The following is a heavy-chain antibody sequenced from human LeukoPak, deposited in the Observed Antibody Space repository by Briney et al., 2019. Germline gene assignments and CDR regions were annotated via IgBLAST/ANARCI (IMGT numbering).Heavy chain of an antibody. Sequence: GASVKVSCKASGFTFIKFGITWVRQAPGQGLEWVGWISTYNGNTNYAQKFQGRVTMTTDSSTTTAYMELRSLRSDDTAVYYCARSRSSRANGGYYFDRWGQGTLVTVSS. J-gene: IGHJ4*02. D-gene: IGHD4/OR15-4a*01. V-gene: IGHV1-18*01. CDR2: ISTYNGNT. CDR3: ARSRSSRANGGYYFDR. CDR1: GFTFIKFG.